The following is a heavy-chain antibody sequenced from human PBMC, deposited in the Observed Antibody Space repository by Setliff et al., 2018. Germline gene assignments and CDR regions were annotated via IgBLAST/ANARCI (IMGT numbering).Heavy chain of an antibody. CDR3: VREGYSEYFQD. V-gene: IGHV4-4*07. CDR1: GDSISTYY. Sequence: SETLSLTCTVSGDSISTYYWSWIRRPAGKGLEWIGRVFVDGSTNYNPSLKSRVTISVDTSKNQLSLTLSSVTAADTAVYYCVREGYSEYFQDWGRGTLVTVSS. D-gene: IGHD1-1*01. CDR2: VFVDGST. J-gene: IGHJ1*01.